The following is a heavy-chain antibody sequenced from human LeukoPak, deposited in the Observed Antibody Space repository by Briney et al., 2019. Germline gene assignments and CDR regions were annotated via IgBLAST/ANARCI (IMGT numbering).Heavy chain of an antibody. CDR2: ISGSGGNT. J-gene: IGHJ3*02. CDR3: AKDQTKNGGDAFDI. CDR1: GLTFSSYA. Sequence: GGSLRLSCAASGLTFSSYAMSWVRQAPGKGLKWVSGISGSGGNTYYADSAKGRFIISRDNSKNTLYLQMNGLRAEDTAVYYCAKDQTKNGGDAFDIWGQGTMVTVSS. D-gene: IGHD4-23*01. V-gene: IGHV3-23*01.